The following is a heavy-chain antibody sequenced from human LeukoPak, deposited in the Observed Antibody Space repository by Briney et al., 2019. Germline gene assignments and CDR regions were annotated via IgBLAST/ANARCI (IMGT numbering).Heavy chain of an antibody. CDR1: GGSFSGYY. Sequence: ASETLSLTCAVYGGSFSGYYWSWIRQPPGKGLEWIGEINHSGSTNYNPSLKSRVTISVDTSKNQFSLKLSSVTAADTAVYYCARGETYSGSYYFDYWGQGTLVTVSS. D-gene: IGHD1-26*01. V-gene: IGHV4-34*01. J-gene: IGHJ4*02. CDR2: INHSGST. CDR3: ARGETYSGSYYFDY.